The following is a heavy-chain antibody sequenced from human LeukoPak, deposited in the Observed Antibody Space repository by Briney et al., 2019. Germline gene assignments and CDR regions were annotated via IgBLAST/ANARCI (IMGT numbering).Heavy chain of an antibody. CDR1: GFTFSIYW. J-gene: IGHJ6*02. CDR3: ARRWKLSLDV. D-gene: IGHD5-24*01. CDR2: IKEDGSVK. V-gene: IGHV3-7*01. Sequence: GGSLRLSCAASGFTFSIYWMTWVRQAPRKGLEWVANIKEDGSVKYYVDSVKGRFTISRDNAKKSLYLQMNNLRGEDTAVYFCARRWKLSLDVWGQGTTVTVSS.